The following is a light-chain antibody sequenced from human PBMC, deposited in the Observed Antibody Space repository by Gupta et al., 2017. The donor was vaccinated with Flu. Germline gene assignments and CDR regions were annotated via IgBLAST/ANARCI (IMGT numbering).Light chain of an antibody. CDR2: GTS. CDR1: RSVSSSY. Sequence: LSPGERATLSCRASRSVSSSYLAWYQQKPGQAPRLLIFGTSSRATGIPDRFSGSGSGTDFTLTISRLEPEDFAVYYCQQLGTFGQGTKVEIK. J-gene: IGKJ1*01. CDR3: QQLGT. V-gene: IGKV3-20*01.